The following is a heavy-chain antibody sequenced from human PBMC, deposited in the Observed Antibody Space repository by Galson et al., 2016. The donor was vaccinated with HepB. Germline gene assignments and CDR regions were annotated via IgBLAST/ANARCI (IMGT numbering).Heavy chain of an antibody. D-gene: IGHD1-26*01. CDR1: GFTVSSNY. Sequence: SLRLSCAASGFTVSSNYMSWVRQAPGKGLEWVSVIYSGGSTYYADSVKGRFTISRDNSKNTLSLQMNSLRAEDTAVYYCARDESAVGATGKFDYWGQGTLVTVSS. J-gene: IGHJ4*02. CDR3: ARDESAVGATGKFDY. V-gene: IGHV3-66*01. CDR2: IYSGGST.